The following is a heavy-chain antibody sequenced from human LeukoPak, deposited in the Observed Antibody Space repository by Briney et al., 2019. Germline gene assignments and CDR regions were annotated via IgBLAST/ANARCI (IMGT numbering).Heavy chain of an antibody. J-gene: IGHJ4*02. CDR2: IYHSGST. CDR1: GYSISSGYY. Sequence: SETLSLTCAVSGYSISSGYYWGWIRQPPGKGLEWIGSIYHSGSTYYNPSLKSRVTISVDTSKNQFSLKLSSVTAADTAVYYCARVRLPSPIDHWGQGTLVTVSS. D-gene: IGHD6-25*01. V-gene: IGHV4-38-2*01. CDR3: ARVRLPSPIDH.